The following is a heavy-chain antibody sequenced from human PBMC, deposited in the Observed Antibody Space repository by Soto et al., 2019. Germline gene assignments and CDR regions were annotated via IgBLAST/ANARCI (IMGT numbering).Heavy chain of an antibody. CDR1: GFTFSSYW. CDR2: IKQDGSEK. V-gene: IGHV3-7*03. Sequence: QPGGSLRLSCAASGFTFSSYWMSWVRQAPGKGLEWVANIKQDGSEKYYVDSVKGRFTISRDNAKNSLYLQMNSLRAEDTAVYYCARDLNEQLSVAGRGIDYWGQGTLVTVSS. D-gene: IGHD6-19*01. CDR3: ARDLNEQLSVAGRGIDY. J-gene: IGHJ4*02.